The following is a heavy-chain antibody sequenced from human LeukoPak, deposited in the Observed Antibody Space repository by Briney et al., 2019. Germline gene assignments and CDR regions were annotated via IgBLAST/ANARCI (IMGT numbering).Heavy chain of an antibody. V-gene: IGHV3-11*01. Sequence: GGSLRLSCAASGFTFSDYYVSWIRQAPGKGLEWVSYISGSGSTIYYADSVKGRFTISRDNAKNSLYLQMNSLRAEDTAVYYCARDLDYGVYADYWGQGTLVTVSS. CDR2: ISGSGSTI. J-gene: IGHJ4*02. CDR1: GFTFSDYY. D-gene: IGHD4-17*01. CDR3: ARDLDYGVYADY.